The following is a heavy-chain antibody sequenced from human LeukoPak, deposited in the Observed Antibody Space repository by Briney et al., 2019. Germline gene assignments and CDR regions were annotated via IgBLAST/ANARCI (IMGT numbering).Heavy chain of an antibody. D-gene: IGHD5-18*01. Sequence: PGGSLRLSCAASGFTFNYYNLNWVRQAQGKGLEWVSSISSSSTYIYYAGSVKGRFTISRDNAKNSLYLQMNSLRAEDTAVYYCARGLRYGYELDYWGQGTLVTVSS. CDR3: ARGLRYGYELDY. J-gene: IGHJ4*02. CDR2: ISSSSTYI. CDR1: GFTFNYYN. V-gene: IGHV3-21*01.